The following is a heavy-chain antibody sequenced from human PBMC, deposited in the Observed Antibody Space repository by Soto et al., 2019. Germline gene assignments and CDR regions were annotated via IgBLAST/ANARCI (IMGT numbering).Heavy chain of an antibody. D-gene: IGHD3-10*01. J-gene: IGHJ3*02. Sequence: QVQLVQSGAEGKKPGASVKVSCKASGYTFTQYGISWVRQAPGQGLAWMGWISAFNGNTKYVENFQDRVTMTTDTSTNTSYMELRSLRSVDTAMYYCARVYGSGSYIAFDIWGQGTMVTVSS. CDR1: GYTFTQYG. CDR3: ARVYGSGSYIAFDI. V-gene: IGHV1-18*01. CDR2: ISAFNGNT.